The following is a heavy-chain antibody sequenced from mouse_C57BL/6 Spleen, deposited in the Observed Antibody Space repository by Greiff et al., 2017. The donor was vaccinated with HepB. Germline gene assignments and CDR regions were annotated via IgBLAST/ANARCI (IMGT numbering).Heavy chain of an antibody. CDR2: IDPSDSYT. CDR1: GYTFTSYW. V-gene: IGHV1-69*01. Sequence: VQLQQPGAELVMPGASVKLSCQASGYTFTSYWMHWVKQRPGQGLEWIGEIDPSDSYTNYNQKFKGKSTLTVDKSSSTAYMQLSSLTSEDSAVYYCARSGIGDSSGYWYWGQGTTLTVSS. CDR3: ARSGIGDSSGYWY. D-gene: IGHD3-2*02. J-gene: IGHJ2*01.